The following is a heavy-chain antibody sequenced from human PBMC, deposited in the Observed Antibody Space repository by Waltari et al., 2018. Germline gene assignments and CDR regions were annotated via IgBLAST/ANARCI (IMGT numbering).Heavy chain of an antibody. CDR3: ATDLNGAAH. CDR1: GFTFSNSW. J-gene: IGHJ4*02. D-gene: IGHD3-10*01. V-gene: IGHV3-7*01. Sequence: EVRLVESGGDLVQPGGSLRLSCAASGFTFSNSWMTWVRQAPGKVLKCLANIKADGGETYYVDSVKCRFSISRDNTKNSLYLQMNSLRADDTAVYYCATDLNGAAHWGQGTLVTVSS. CDR2: IKADGGET.